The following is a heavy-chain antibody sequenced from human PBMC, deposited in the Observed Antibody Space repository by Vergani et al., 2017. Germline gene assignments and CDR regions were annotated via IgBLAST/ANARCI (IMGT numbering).Heavy chain of an antibody. CDR1: GFIFSSYG. J-gene: IGHJ4*02. V-gene: IGHV3-21*01. D-gene: IGHD3-22*01. CDR2: ISSSSSYI. CDR3: ARDLFYYDSSGYYSGFFDY. Sequence: VQLVESGGGVVQPGRSLRLSCAASGFIFSSYGIHWVRQAPGKGLEWVSSISSSSSYIYYADSVKGRFTISRDNAKNSLYLQMNSLRAEDTAVYYCARDLFYYDSSGYYSGFFDYWGQGTLVTVSS.